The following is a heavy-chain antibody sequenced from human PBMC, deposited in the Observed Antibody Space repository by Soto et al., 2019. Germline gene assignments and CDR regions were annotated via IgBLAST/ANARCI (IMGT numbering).Heavy chain of an antibody. CDR2: ISHTGQT. CDR3: ARQMRGPIPYFGWLSPVTS. D-gene: IGHD3-9*01. CDR1: GDSITADGSY. J-gene: IGHJ4*01. Sequence: QVHLLESGPDMVRPSGTLSLTCSVSGDSITADGSYWGWIRRPPGQCLEWAGTISHTGQTFTNPPIGSRLTLSIDASTNESSLRLTSVTAAAAGVYSCARQMRGPIPYFGWLSPVTSWDPGTHVTVSS. V-gene: IGHV4-39*01.